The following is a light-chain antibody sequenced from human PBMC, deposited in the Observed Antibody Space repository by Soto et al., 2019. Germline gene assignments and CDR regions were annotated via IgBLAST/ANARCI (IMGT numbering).Light chain of an antibody. CDR1: QSVSSSS. J-gene: IGKJ2*01. CDR3: QQYAGSLYT. Sequence: EIVLTQSPGTLSLSPGQRATLSCRASQSVSSSSLAWYQKKSGQAPRLLIYDASTRAYGIPDRFSGSGSGTDFSLTISRLEPEDFAVYYCQQYAGSLYTFAQGTKLDIK. V-gene: IGKV3-20*01. CDR2: DAS.